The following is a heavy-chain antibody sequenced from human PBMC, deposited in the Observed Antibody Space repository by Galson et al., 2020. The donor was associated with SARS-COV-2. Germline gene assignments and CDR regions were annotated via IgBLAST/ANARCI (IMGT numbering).Heavy chain of an antibody. Sequence: ASVKVSCQASGYSFTSYDISWVRQAPGQGLEWLGWINANNGNTYYAPNLQDRITMTIDTSTSTVYMELRSLRSDDTAVFYCATVSRRGWYFDNWGQGTLVTVSS. CDR2: INANNGNT. J-gene: IGHJ4*02. V-gene: IGHV1-18*01. CDR1: GYSFTSYD. D-gene: IGHD6-19*01. CDR3: ATVSRRGWYFDN.